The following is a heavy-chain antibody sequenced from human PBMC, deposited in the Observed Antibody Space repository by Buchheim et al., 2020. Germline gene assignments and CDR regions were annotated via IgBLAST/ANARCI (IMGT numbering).Heavy chain of an antibody. Sequence: QVQLVQSGAEVKKPGASVKVSCKASGYTFTGYYMHWVRQAPGQGLEWMGWINPNSGGTNYAQKVQGWVTMTRDTSISTAYMELSRLRSDDTAVYYCARDPHWDGMDVWGQGTT. D-gene: IGHD3-16*01. CDR1: GYTFTGYY. J-gene: IGHJ6*02. CDR3: ARDPHWDGMDV. CDR2: INPNSGGT. V-gene: IGHV1-2*04.